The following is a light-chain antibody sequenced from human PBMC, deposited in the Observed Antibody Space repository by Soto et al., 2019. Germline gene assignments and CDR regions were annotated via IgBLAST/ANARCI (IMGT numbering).Light chain of an antibody. CDR2: DNN. V-gene: IGLV1-51*01. CDR3: GTWDSSLSVYV. CDR1: SSNIGNNY. J-gene: IGLJ1*01. Sequence: QSVLTQPPSVSAAPRQTVTISCSGSSSNIGNNYVSWYRQLPGTAPKLLIYDNNKRPSGIPDRFSGSKSGTSATLGITGLQTGDEADYYCGTWDSSLSVYVFGTGTKVTVL.